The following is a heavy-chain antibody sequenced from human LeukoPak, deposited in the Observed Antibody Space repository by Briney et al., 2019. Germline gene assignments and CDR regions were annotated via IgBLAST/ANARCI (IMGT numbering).Heavy chain of an antibody. J-gene: IGHJ4*02. V-gene: IGHV1-69*04. CDR3: ACTYYYDSSGYYWGVHFDY. CDR2: IIPILGIA. CDR1: GGTFSSYA. Sequence: ASVKVSCKASGGTFSSYAISWVRQAPGQGLEWMGRIIPILGIANYAQKFQGRVTITADKSTSTAYMELSSLRSEDTAVYYCACTYYYDSSGYYWGVHFDYWGQGTLVTVSS. D-gene: IGHD3-22*01.